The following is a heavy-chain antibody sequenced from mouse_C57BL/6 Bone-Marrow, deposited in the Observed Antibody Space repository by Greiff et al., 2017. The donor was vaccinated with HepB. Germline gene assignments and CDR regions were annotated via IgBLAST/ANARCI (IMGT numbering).Heavy chain of an antibody. CDR3: AKSGYYEGSSWYFDV. V-gene: IGHV14-3*01. Sequence: VQLQQSVAELVRPGASVKLSCTASGFNIKNTYMHWVKQRPEQGLEWIGRIDPANGNTKYAPKFQGKATITADTSSNTAYLQLSSLTSEDTAIYCCAKSGYYEGSSWYFDVWGTGTTVSVSS. CDR2: IDPANGNT. J-gene: IGHJ1*03. D-gene: IGHD1-1*01. CDR1: GFNIKNTY.